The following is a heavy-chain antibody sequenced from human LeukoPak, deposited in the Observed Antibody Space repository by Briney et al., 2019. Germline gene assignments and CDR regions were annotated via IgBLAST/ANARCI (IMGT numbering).Heavy chain of an antibody. J-gene: IGHJ3*02. V-gene: IGHV3-23*01. D-gene: IGHD3-16*01. CDR1: GFTFSSFA. CDR3: VKEKMPFGSSVMKRSGGAFDI. CDR2: ISTAYDIT. Sequence: GGSLRLSCAASGFTFSSFATSWVRQAPGTGMDWVSSISTAYDITYYADFVKGRFTISRDNSKNTLYLQMNSLRAEDTAIYFCVKEKMPFGSSVMKRSGGAFDIWGQGTRVTVS.